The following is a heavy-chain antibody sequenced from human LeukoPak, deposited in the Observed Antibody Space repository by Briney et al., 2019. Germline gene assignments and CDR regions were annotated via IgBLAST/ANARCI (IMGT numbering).Heavy chain of an antibody. D-gene: IGHD2-2*01. CDR2: IYYTGST. J-gene: IGHJ5*02. Sequence: PSETLSLTCTVSGGSISSGDYYWSWVRQPPGKGLEWSGYIYYTGSTYYNPSLKGRLTMAVDRSKKQFSLKLTTVTAADTAIYYCARAYFLGASCCFELWGEGTLVTVSS. V-gene: IGHV4-30-4*08. CDR3: ARAYFLGASCCFEL. CDR1: GGSISSGDYY.